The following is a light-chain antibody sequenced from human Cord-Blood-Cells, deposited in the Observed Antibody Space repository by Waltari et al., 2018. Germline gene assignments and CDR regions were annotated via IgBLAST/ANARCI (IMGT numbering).Light chain of an antibody. CDR1: SSDVGSYNL. CDR2: EGS. CDR3: CSYAGSSTFV. V-gene: IGLV2-23*01. J-gene: IGLJ3*02. Sequence: QSALTQSASVSGSPGQSITISCTGTSSDVGSYNLVSWYLQHPGKAPKLMIYEGSKRPSWVSKSFSVSKSGNTASLTIDWLQAEDEADYYCCSYAGSSTFVFGEGTKLTVL.